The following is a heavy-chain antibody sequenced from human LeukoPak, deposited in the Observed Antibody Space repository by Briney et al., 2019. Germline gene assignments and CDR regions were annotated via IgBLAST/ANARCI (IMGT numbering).Heavy chain of an antibody. D-gene: IGHD3-22*01. CDR2: IYTSGST. J-gene: IGHJ6*03. CDR1: GGSISSGSYY. Sequence: SETLSLTCTVSGGSISSGSYYWSWIRQPAGKGLEWIGRIYTSGSTNYNPSLKSRVTMSVDTSKNQFSLKLSSVTAADTAVYYCARHSYDSSGYPYYYYYYMDVWGKGTTVTISS. CDR3: ARHSYDSSGYPYYYYYYMDV. V-gene: IGHV4-61*02.